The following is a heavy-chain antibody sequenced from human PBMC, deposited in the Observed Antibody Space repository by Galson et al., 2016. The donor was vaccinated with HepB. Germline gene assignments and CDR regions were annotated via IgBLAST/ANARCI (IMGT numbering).Heavy chain of an antibody. CDR2: ISGYNGHT. V-gene: IGHV1-18*01. D-gene: IGHD6-19*01. Sequence: SVKVSCKASGYTFSRYGISWVRQAPGQGLEWMGWISGYNGHTNYAPRLQGRVTMTTDTSTTTAYMELRSLRSDDTAVYFCARQIAVPGSAGFYAYYYGMDVWGQGTTVTVSS. CDR3: ARQIAVPGSAGFYAYYYGMDV. J-gene: IGHJ6*02. CDR1: GYTFSRYG.